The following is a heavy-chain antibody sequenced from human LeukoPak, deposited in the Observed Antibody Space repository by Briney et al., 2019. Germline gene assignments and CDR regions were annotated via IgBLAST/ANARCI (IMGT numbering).Heavy chain of an antibody. J-gene: IGHJ4*02. CDR1: GFTFSSYW. CDR3: ASDRKRMGAMGVAY. Sequence: GGSLRLSCAASGFTFSSYWMSWVRQAPGKGLEWVVNIKQDGSEKYYVDSVKGRFTISRDNAKNSLYLQMNSLRAEDTAVYYCASDRKRMGAMGVAYWGQGTLVTVSS. D-gene: IGHD2-15*01. CDR2: IKQDGSEK. V-gene: IGHV3-7*01.